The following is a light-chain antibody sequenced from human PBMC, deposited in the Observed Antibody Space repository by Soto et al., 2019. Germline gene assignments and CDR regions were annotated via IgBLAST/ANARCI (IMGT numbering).Light chain of an antibody. Sequence: QSVLTHPPSVSGAPGHWGTISCPGRKSNIGAGVAVHWYQHIPGAAPRLLIYDNTDRPSGVPDRFSASTSGTSASLTINGLQAEDEGDYYCQSYDSRLTGSYVFGTGTKVTVL. CDR3: QSYDSRLTGSYV. J-gene: IGLJ1*01. CDR2: DNT. V-gene: IGLV1-40*01. CDR1: KSNIGAGVA.